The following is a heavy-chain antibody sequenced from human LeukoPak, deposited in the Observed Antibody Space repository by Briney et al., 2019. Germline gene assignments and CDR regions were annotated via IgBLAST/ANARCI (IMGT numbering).Heavy chain of an antibody. J-gene: IGHJ4*02. D-gene: IGHD4/OR15-4a*01. V-gene: IGHV3-30-3*01. CDR1: GFVFRNYA. CDR2: ISYDATNK. CDR3: VSEEYANYFLDY. Sequence: GGSLRLSCAASGFVFRNYAMHWVRQPPGKGLEWVAVISYDATNKFYADSVKGRFTISRDNSKNTLYLQMNSLRREDTAVYYCVSEEYANYFLDYWGQGTLVTVSS.